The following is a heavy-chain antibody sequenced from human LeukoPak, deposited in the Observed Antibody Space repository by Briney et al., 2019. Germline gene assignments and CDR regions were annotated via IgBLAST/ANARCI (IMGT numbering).Heavy chain of an antibody. J-gene: IGHJ4*02. D-gene: IGHD3-16*01. Sequence: PGGSLRLSCAGSGFTFSNYAMTWVRQAPGKGLEWVSSVSGSGRNTFYPDSVEGRFTISRDNSKNTVYLQMNSLRADDTAVYYCARKLWHRNDCWGQGTLVTVSS. CDR2: VSGSGRNT. CDR1: GFTFSNYA. V-gene: IGHV3-23*01. CDR3: ARKLWHRNDC.